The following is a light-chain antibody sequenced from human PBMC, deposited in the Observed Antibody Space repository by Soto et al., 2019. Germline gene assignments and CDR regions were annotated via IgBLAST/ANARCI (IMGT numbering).Light chain of an antibody. J-gene: IGKJ4*01. CDR1: QSSNSN. V-gene: IGKV3-15*01. CDR2: DAS. CDR3: QNFNDWPPLT. Sequence: ELVMTQSPATLSVSPGERATLSCRASQSSNSNLAWYQQHPGQAPRLLIYDASTRATGIPARFSGSGSVTECTLTISRLQSEDFAVYYCQNFNDWPPLTFGGGNKVEIK.